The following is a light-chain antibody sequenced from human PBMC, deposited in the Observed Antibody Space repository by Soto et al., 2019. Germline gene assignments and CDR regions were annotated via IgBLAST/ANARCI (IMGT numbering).Light chain of an antibody. CDR3: QQRSNWPIT. V-gene: IGKV3-11*01. J-gene: IGKJ5*01. Sequence: ILLTQSPVTLSLSPGERATLCCRASQSVSSSYLAWYQQKPGQAPRLLIYDASNRATGIPARFSGSGSGTDFTLTISSLEPEDIAVYYCQQRSNWPITFGQGTRLEIK. CDR2: DAS. CDR1: QSVSSSY.